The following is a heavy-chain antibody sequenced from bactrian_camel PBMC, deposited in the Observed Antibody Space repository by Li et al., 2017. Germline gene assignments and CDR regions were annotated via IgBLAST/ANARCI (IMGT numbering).Heavy chain of an antibody. CDR1: GDIRSSC. CDR2: INRGGDSA. D-gene: IGHD7*01. V-gene: IGHV3S1*01. J-gene: IGHJ7*01. Sequence: HVQLVESGGGSVQPGGSLRLSCAASGDIRSSCLGWFRQAPGKGFEWISAINRGGDSAYYADSVKGRFAISRDNAKNTLFLDMNSLKTEVTAMYYCANSDWLPMDYWGKGTQVTVS.